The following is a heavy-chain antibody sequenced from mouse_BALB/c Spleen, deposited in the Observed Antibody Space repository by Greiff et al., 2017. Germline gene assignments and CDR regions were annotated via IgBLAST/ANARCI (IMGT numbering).Heavy chain of an antibody. CDR1: GYTFSSYW. V-gene: IGHV1-9*01. J-gene: IGHJ3*01. CDR2: ILPGSGST. Sequence: QVQLQQSGAELMKPGASVKISCKATGYTFSSYWIEWVKQRPGHGLEWIGEILPGSGSTNYNEKFKGKATFTADTSSNTAYMQLSSLTSEDSAVYYCARTHYRYDGSAWFAYWGQGTLVTVSA. CDR3: ARTHYRYDGSAWFAY. D-gene: IGHD2-14*01.